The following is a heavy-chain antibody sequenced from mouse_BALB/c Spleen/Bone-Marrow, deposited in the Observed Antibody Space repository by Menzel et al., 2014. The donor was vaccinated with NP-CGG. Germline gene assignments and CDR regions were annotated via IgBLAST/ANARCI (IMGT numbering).Heavy chain of an antibody. V-gene: IGHV1-7*01. Sequence: VQLVESGAELAKPGASVKMSCKASGCTFTSYWMHWVKQRPGQGLEWIGYINPSTGYTEYSQKFKDKATLTADKSSSTAYMQLSSLTSEDSAVYYCVRSTGAMDYWGQGTSVTVSS. D-gene: IGHD3-2*01. CDR2: INPSTGYT. CDR1: GCTFTSYW. CDR3: VRSTGAMDY. J-gene: IGHJ4*01.